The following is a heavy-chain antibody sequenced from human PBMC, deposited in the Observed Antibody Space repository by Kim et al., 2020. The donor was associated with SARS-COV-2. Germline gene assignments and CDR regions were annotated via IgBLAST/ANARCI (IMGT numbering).Heavy chain of an antibody. CDR3: ARRYYDFWRGYLDAFDI. J-gene: IGHJ3*02. CDR2: IYYSGST. CDR1: GVSISSYY. D-gene: IGHD3-3*01. Sequence: SETLSLTCTVSGVSISSYYWSWIRQPPGKGLEWIGYIYYSGSTNYNPSLKSRVTISVDTSKNQVSLKLSSVTAADTAVYYCARRYYDFWRGYLDAFDIWG. V-gene: IGHV4-59*08.